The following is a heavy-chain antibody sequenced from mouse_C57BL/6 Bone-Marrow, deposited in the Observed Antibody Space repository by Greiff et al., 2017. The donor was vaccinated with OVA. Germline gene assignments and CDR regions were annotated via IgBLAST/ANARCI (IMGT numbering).Heavy chain of an antibody. CDR1: GYTFTDYY. CDR2: IYPGSGTT. CDR3: ARGEYYDFDD. D-gene: IGHD1-1*01. V-gene: IGHV1-76*01. Sequence: QVQLQQSGAELVRPGASVKLSCKASGYTFTDYYINWVKQRPGQGLEWIARIYPGSGTTYYTEKFKGKATLTAEKSSSTAYMQLSSLTSEDSAVYFCARGEYYDFDDWGKGTTLTVSS. J-gene: IGHJ2*01.